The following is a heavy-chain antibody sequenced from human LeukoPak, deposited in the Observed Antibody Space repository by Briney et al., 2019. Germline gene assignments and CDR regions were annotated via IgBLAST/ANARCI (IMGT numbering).Heavy chain of an antibody. V-gene: IGHV3-74*01. J-gene: IGHJ4*02. CDR1: GFTFSSHW. Sequence: GGSLRLPCAASGFTFSSHWMHWVRQAPGKGLVWVSRINSDGSSTSYADSVKGRFTISRDNAKNTLYLQMNSLRAEDTAVYYCARVGLRPRYYFDYWGQGALVTVSS. CDR3: ARVGLRPRYYFDY. CDR2: INSDGSST. D-gene: IGHD1-14*01.